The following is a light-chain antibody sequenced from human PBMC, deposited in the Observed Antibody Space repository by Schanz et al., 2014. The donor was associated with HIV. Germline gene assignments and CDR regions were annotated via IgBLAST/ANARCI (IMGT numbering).Light chain of an antibody. CDR1: SSDVGGYNY. CDR2: DVS. V-gene: IGLV2-11*01. Sequence: QSALTQPASVSGSPGQSITISCTGTSSDVGGYNYVSWYQQHPGKAPKLMIYDVSNRPSGVPDRFSGSKSGSSASLAITGLQAEDEAVYYCCSYAGSYTWVFGGGTKLTVL. CDR3: CSYAGSYTWV. J-gene: IGLJ3*02.